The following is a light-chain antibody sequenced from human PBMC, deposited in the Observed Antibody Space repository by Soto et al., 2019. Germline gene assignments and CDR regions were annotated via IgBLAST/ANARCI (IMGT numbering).Light chain of an antibody. V-gene: IGLV2-14*01. CDR3: TSHTGGSTDV. J-gene: IGLJ1*01. Sequence: QSVLTQPASVSGSPGQSITISCTGTTSDLGSYNYVSWYQHHPGKAPKLMIYEVNNRPSGISNRFSGSKSGNTASLTISGLQAEDEAEYYCTSHTGGSTDVFGTGTKLTVL. CDR2: EVN. CDR1: TSDLGSYNY.